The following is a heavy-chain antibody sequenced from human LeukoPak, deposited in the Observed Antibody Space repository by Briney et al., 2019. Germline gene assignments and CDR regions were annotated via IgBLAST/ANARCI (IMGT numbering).Heavy chain of an antibody. CDR2: ISGSAVST. CDR3: ARYDTSMAGNPLAIFDS. Sequence: GGSLRLSCAASGFTFSSYSMNWVRQAPGKGLEWVSGISGSAVSTYYADSVKGRFTISRDNSKNTLYLQMNSLRAGDTAVYFCARYDTSMAGNPLAIFDSWGQGTLVTVSS. J-gene: IGHJ4*02. V-gene: IGHV3-23*01. D-gene: IGHD5-18*01. CDR1: GFTFSSYS.